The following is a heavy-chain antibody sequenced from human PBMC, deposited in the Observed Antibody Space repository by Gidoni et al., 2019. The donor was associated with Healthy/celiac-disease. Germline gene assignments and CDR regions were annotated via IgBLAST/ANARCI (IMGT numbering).Heavy chain of an antibody. D-gene: IGHD3-10*01. Sequence: EVQLVESGGGLVKPGGSLRLSCAASGLPFSSYSMNWVRQAPGKGLEWVSSISSSSSYIYYADSVKGRFTISRDNAKNSLYLQMNSLRAEDTAVYYCARDLSSLYYGSGSAYYFDYWGQGTLVTVSS. CDR2: ISSSSSYI. J-gene: IGHJ4*02. CDR1: GLPFSSYS. V-gene: IGHV3-21*01. CDR3: ARDLSSLYYGSGSAYYFDY.